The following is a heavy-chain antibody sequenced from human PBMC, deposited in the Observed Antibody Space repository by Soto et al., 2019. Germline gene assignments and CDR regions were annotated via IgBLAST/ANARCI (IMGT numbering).Heavy chain of an antibody. CDR2: IYYIGST. CDR3: ARLGHEGFDY. Sequence: PSETLSLTCTVSGGSISSSSYYWGWIRQPPGKGLEWIGSIYYIGSTYYNPSLKSRVTISVDTSKNQFSLKLSSVTAADTAVCYCARLGHEGFDYCGQGTLVTVSS. CDR1: GGSISSSSYY. V-gene: IGHV4-39*01. J-gene: IGHJ4*02.